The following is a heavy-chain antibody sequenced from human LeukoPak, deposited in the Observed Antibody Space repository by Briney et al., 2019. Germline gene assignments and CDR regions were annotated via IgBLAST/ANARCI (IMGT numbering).Heavy chain of an antibody. V-gene: IGHV3-21*01. CDR3: ARDYCSGGSCHDY. D-gene: IGHD2-15*01. CDR1: GFTFSNAW. J-gene: IGHJ4*02. Sequence: GGSLRLSCAASGFTFSNAWMNWVRQAPGKGLEWVSSISSSSSYIYYADSVKGRFTISRDNAKNSLYLQMNSLRAEDTAVYYCARDYCSGGSCHDYWGQGTLVTVSS. CDR2: ISSSSSYI.